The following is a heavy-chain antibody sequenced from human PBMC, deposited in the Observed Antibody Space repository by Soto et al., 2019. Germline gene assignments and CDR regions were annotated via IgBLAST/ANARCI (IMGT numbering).Heavy chain of an antibody. Sequence: SETLSLTCTVSGGSISSYYWSWIRQPPGKGLEWIGYIYYSGSTNYNPSLKSRVTISVDTSKNQFSLKLSSVTAADTAVYYCARVAPRRDAFDIWGQGTMVTVSS. V-gene: IGHV4-59*01. CDR1: GGSISSYY. J-gene: IGHJ3*02. CDR2: IYYSGST. CDR3: ARVAPRRDAFDI.